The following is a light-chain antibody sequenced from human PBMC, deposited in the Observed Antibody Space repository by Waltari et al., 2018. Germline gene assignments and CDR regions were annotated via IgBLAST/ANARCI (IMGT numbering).Light chain of an antibody. CDR2: GNS. Sequence: QSVLTQPPSVSGAPGQRVTISCTGSSSNIGAGYDVNWYQQIPGKAPKLFIYGNSNRPSGVPDRISGSKSGTSASLAITGLQAEDEADYYCQSYDSSLGGSVFGGGTKLTVL. CDR1: SSNIGAGYD. V-gene: IGLV1-40*01. CDR3: QSYDSSLGGSV. J-gene: IGLJ2*01.